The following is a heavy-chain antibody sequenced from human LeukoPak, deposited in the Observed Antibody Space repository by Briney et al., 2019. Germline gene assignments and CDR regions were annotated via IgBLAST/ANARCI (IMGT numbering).Heavy chain of an antibody. D-gene: IGHD3-10*01. Sequence: GASVKVSCKASGYTFTSYDINWVRQATGQGLEWMGWMNPNSGNTGYAQKFQGRVTITRNTSISTAYMELSSLRSEDTAVYYCARGKVVQVRGVIIIPYYYYYMDVWGKGTTVTVSS. CDR1: GYTFTSYD. CDR2: MNPNSGNT. V-gene: IGHV1-8*03. J-gene: IGHJ6*03. CDR3: ARGKVVQVRGVIIIPYYYYYMDV.